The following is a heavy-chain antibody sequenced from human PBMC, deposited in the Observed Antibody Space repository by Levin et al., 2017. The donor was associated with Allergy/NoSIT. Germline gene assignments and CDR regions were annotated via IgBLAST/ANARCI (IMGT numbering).Heavy chain of an antibody. CDR2: INHSGST. CDR3: ARGVKDIVVVPAAIDPNYYYGMDV. J-gene: IGHJ6*02. D-gene: IGHD2-2*01. CDR1: GGSFSGYY. Sequence: SQTLSLTCAVYGGSFSGYYWSWIRQPPGKGLEWIGEINHSGSTNYNPSLKSRVTISVDTSKNQFSLKLSSVTAADTAVYYCARGVKDIVVVPAAIDPNYYYGMDVWGQGTTVTVSS. V-gene: IGHV4-34*01.